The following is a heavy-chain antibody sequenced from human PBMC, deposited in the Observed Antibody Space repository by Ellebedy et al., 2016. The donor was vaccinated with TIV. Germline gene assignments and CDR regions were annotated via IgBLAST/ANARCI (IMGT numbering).Heavy chain of an antibody. CDR2: SRDKAKSYTT. Sequence: GGSLRLSCAASGFTFSDHYMDWVRQAPGKGLEWVARSRDKAKSYTTEYAASVKGRFTISRDNSKNSLFLQMNSLRTEDTAVYYCARRRHDYGDYHAFDLWGQGTMVTVSS. D-gene: IGHD4-17*01. CDR3: ARRRHDYGDYHAFDL. J-gene: IGHJ3*01. V-gene: IGHV3-72*01. CDR1: GFTFSDHY.